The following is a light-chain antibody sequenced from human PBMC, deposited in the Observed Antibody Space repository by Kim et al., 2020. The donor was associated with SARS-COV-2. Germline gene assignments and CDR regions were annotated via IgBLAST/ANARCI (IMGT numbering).Light chain of an antibody. CDR1: LGINNY. CDR3: QQYKGSPLT. J-gene: IGKJ4*01. Sequence: ASLGDRVTLTCRARLGINNYSAWFPQKPGKALTSPISAASSLQSGVPSKFSGTASVTDFTLTISSLQPEDFAPYYCQQYKGSPLTFVGGTTVDIK. V-gene: IGKV1-16*02. CDR2: AAS.